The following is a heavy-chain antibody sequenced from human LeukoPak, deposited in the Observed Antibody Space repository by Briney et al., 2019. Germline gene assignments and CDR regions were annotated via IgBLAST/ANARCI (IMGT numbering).Heavy chain of an antibody. V-gene: IGHV3-30*18. CDR3: AKDPLMITFGGPER. J-gene: IGHJ4*02. CDR2: TSYDGSNK. CDR1: GFAFSSYG. Sequence: GRSLRLSCAASGFAFSSYGMHWVRQAPGKGLEWVAVTSYDGSNKYYADSVKGRFTISRDNSKNTLYLQMNSLRAEDTAVYYCAKDPLMITFGGPERWGQGTLVTVSS. D-gene: IGHD3-16*01.